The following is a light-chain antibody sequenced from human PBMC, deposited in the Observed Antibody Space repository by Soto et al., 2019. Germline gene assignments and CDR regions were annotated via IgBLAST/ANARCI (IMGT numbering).Light chain of an antibody. CDR3: SSYTSSSRYV. V-gene: IGLV2-18*02. J-gene: IGLJ1*01. Sequence: QSALTQPPSVSGSPGQSVTISCTGTSSDVGKYDRVSWYQQPPGTAPKLIIYEVTNRPSGVPARFSGSKSGNTASLTISGLQAEDEAEYYCSSYTSSSRYVFGPGTKVTVL. CDR2: EVT. CDR1: SSDVGKYDR.